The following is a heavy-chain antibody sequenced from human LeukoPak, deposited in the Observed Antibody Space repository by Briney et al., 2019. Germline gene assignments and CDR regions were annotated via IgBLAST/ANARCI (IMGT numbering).Heavy chain of an antibody. V-gene: IGHV4-39*02. CDR3: ARETLLRDFDY. Sequence: SETLSLTCTVSGGSVSRSPYYWGWIRQPPGKGLEWIGNIYYSGSTYYSPSLKSRVTISVDTSKNQFSLKLSSVTAADTAVYYCARETLLRDFDYWGQGTLVTVSS. CDR2: IYYSGST. CDR1: GGSVSRSPYY. J-gene: IGHJ4*02.